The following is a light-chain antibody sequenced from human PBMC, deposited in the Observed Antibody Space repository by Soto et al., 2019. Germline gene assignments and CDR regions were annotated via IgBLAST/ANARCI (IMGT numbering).Light chain of an antibody. Sequence: DVQMTQSPSTLSASVGDRVTITCRASQSISRWLAWYQQKPGKAPKLLIYETSSLEDGVPSRFTGSGSGTEFSLTITSPQPEDFASYYCQQYKDYWTLGQGTKVDIK. CDR3: QQYKDYWT. CDR1: QSISRW. J-gene: IGKJ1*01. V-gene: IGKV1-5*03. CDR2: ETS.